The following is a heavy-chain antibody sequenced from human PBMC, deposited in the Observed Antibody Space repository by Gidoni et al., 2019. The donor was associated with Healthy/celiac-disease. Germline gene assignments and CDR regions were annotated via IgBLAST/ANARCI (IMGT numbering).Heavy chain of an antibody. V-gene: IGHV3-30*18. J-gene: IGHJ3*02. CDR1: TFSSYG. CDR2: ISYDGSNK. CDR3: AKDLLGYDSSGRGAFDI. Sequence: TFSSYGMHWVRQAPGKGLDWVAVISYDGSNKYYADSVKGRFTISRDNSKNTLYLQMNSLRAEDTAVYYCAKDLLGYDSSGRGAFDIWGQGTMVTVSS. D-gene: IGHD3-22*01.